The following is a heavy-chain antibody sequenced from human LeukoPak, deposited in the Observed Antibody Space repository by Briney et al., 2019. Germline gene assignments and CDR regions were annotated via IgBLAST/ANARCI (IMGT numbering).Heavy chain of an antibody. CDR1: GYTLTELS. CDR3: ATPSPSSWSYYFDY. Sequence: GASVKVSCKVSGYTLTELSMHWVRQAPGKGLEWMGGFDPEDGETIYAQKFQGRVTMTEDTSTDTAYMELSSLRSEDTAVYYCATPSPSSWSYYFDYWGQGTLVTVSS. J-gene: IGHJ4*02. V-gene: IGHV1-24*01. CDR2: FDPEDGET. D-gene: IGHD6-13*01.